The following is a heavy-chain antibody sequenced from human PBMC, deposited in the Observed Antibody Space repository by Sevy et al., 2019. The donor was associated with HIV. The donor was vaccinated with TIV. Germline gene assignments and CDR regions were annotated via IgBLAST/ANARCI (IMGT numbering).Heavy chain of an antibody. V-gene: IGHV4-61*01. D-gene: IGHD6-13*01. CDR2: ISYIGST. CDR1: GGSLSSGSYY. CDR3: VRDRLAEAGGYFDN. Sequence: SETLSLTYTVSGGSLSSGSYYWSWIRQPPGKGLEWIGYISYIGSTNYNPSLKSRVTISVATSKNQLSLRLTSVTAADTAVYYCVRDRLAEAGGYFDNWGQGTLVTVSS. J-gene: IGHJ4*02.